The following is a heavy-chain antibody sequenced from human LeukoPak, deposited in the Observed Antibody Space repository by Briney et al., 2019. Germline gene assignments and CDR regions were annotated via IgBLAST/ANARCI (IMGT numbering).Heavy chain of an antibody. CDR3: ARPFQDYDKGTFFYFFDF. V-gene: IGHV4-4*02. CDR1: GGSISSSNW. Sequence: SGTLSLTCAVSGGSISSSNWWSWVRPPPGKGLEWIGTFHFSGSTYYNPSLKSRVTISVDTSKNSVSLMLRSVTAADTAVYFCARPFQDYDKGTFFYFFDFWGQGILVTVSS. D-gene: IGHD3-22*01. J-gene: IGHJ4*02. CDR2: FHFSGST.